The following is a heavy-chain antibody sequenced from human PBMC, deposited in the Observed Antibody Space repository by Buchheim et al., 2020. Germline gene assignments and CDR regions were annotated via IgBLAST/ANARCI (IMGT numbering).Heavy chain of an antibody. Sequence: QVQLVESGGDVVQPGRSLRLSCAASVFIFSNSATHWVRQAPGKGLEWVAVISYEVSNKYYADSVKGRFTIPRDNSKKTLYLQMNSLRAEDTAVYYWARDSYGMDVWGQGTT. V-gene: IGHV3-30-3*01. CDR1: VFIFSNSA. J-gene: IGHJ6*02. CDR2: ISYEVSNK. CDR3: ARDSYGMDV.